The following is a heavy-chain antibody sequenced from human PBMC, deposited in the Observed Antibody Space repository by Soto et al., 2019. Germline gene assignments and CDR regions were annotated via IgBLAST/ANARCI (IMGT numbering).Heavy chain of an antibody. CDR2: IYYSGST. J-gene: IGHJ4*02. Sequence: SLTCTIRSGAIGSYYWRWIRQPPGKGLEWIGYIYYSGSTNYSPSLKSRITISVDTSKTQFSLKLSSVTAADTAVYYCARLDSRGFFDSWGQGTLVTVS. CDR1: SGAIGSYY. D-gene: IGHD3-22*01. CDR3: ARLDSRGFFDS. V-gene: IGHV4-59*08.